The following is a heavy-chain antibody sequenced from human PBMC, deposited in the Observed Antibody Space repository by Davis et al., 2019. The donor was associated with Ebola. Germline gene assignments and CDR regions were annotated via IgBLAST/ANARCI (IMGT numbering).Heavy chain of an antibody. V-gene: IGHV3-9*01. J-gene: IGHJ2*01. CDR3: AKDRTARPYYWYFDL. Sequence: PGGSLRLSCAASGFTFDDYAMHWVRQAPGKGLEWVSGISWNSGSIGYADSVKGRFTISRDNAKNSLYLQMNSLRAEDTALYYCAKDRTARPYYWYFDLWGRGTLVTVSS. D-gene: IGHD6-6*01. CDR1: GFTFDDYA. CDR2: ISWNSGSI.